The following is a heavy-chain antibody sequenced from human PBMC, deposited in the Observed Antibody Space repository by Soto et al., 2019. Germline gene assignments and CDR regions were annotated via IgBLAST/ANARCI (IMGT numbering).Heavy chain of an antibody. J-gene: IGHJ3*01. CDR3: ARVKVTADILGAFEL. D-gene: IGHD2-2*02. V-gene: IGHV1-18*01. CDR2: INPLKGDT. Sequence: GASVKVSCKASGYTFSTYGITWVRQAPGQGLEWMGWINPLKGDTNSAARFQDRLTMTTDTSTRTAYMELRSLTSDDTAVYYCARVKVTADILGAFELWGQGPVVSVS. CDR1: GYTFSTYG.